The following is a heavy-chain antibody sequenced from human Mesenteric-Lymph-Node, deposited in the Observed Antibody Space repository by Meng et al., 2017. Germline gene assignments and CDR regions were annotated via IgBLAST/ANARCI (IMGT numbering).Heavy chain of an antibody. Sequence: SVKVSCKASGYTFTSYGISWVRQAPGQGLEWMGGIIPIFGTANYAQKFQGRVTITADESTSTAYMELSSLRSEDTAVYYCARDHLGGYSSSWPNTWGQGTLVTVSS. CDR1: GYTFTSYG. V-gene: IGHV1-69*13. D-gene: IGHD6-13*01. J-gene: IGHJ5*02. CDR3: ARDHLGGYSSSWPNT. CDR2: IIPIFGTA.